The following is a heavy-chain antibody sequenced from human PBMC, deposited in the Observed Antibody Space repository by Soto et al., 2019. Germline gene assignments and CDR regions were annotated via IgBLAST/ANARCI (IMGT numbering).Heavy chain of an antibody. CDR1: EFTFSNAW. V-gene: IGHV3-15*01. D-gene: IGHD5-12*01. Sequence: GGSLRLSCAASEFTFSNAWMSWVRQAPGKWLECVGRIKSKTDGGTTDYAAPVKGRFTISRDDSKNTLYLQMNSLKTEDTAVYYCTTGYSGYDFGPKPLDYWGQGTLVTVS. J-gene: IGHJ4*02. CDR3: TTGYSGYDFGPKPLDY. CDR2: IKSKTDGGTT.